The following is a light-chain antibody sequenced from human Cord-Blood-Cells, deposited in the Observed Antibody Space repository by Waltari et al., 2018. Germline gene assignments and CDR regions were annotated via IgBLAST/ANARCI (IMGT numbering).Light chain of an antibody. CDR3: QQYNSYSPYT. V-gene: IGKV1-5*01. CDR2: DAS. Sequence: DIQMTQSPSTLSASVGDRVTIPCRASQSISSWLAWYQQKPGKAPKLLIYDASSLESGVPSRFSGSGSGTEFTLTISSLQPEDFATYYCQQYNSYSPYTFGQGTKLEIK. J-gene: IGKJ2*01. CDR1: QSISSW.